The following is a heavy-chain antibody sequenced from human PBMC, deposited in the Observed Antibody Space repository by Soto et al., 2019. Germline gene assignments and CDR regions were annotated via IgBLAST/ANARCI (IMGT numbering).Heavy chain of an antibody. D-gene: IGHD3-10*01. J-gene: IGHJ3*02. CDR1: GYSFTSYW. CDR3: ARRSYVSGSDTNGGAFDI. CDR2: IDPSDSYT. Sequence: PGESLKISCKGSGYSFTSYWISWVRQMPGKGLEWMGRIDPSDSYTNYSPSFQGHVTISADKSISTAYLQWSSLKASDTAMYYCARRSYVSGSDTNGGAFDILAQGTMVTVSS. V-gene: IGHV5-10-1*01.